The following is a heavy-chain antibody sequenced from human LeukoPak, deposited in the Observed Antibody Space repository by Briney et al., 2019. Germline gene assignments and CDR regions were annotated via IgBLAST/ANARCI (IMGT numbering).Heavy chain of an antibody. Sequence: GASVEVSCKASGYTFTNYAMNWVRQAPGQGLEWMGWINTNTGNPTYAQGFTGRFVFSLDTSVSTAYLQISSLKTEDTAVYSCASGNYYVDYWGQGTLVTVSS. V-gene: IGHV7-4-1*02. D-gene: IGHD3-10*01. CDR1: GYTFTNYA. J-gene: IGHJ4*02. CDR3: ASGNYYVDY. CDR2: INTNTGNP.